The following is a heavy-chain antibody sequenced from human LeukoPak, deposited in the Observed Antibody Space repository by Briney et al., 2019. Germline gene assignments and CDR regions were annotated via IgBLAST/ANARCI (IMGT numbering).Heavy chain of an antibody. CDR2: IYYSGST. CDR3: ARDSPLRRAFDI. J-gene: IGHJ3*02. V-gene: IGHV4-31*03. CDR1: GGSISSGGYY. Sequence: SETLSLTCTVSGGSISSGGYYWSWIRQHPGKGPEWIGYIYYSGSTYYNPSLKSRVTISVDTSKNQFSLKLSSVTAADTAVYYCARDSPLRRAFDIWGQGTMVTVSS.